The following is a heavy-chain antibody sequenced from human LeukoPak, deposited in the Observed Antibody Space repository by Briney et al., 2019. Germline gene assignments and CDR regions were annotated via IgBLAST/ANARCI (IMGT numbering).Heavy chain of an antibody. D-gene: IGHD4-17*01. CDR2: IHTSGDT. Sequence: GGSLRLFCAASGLAGSHNYVSWVRQAPGKGLERVSAIHTSGDTCYADSVKGRFTISRDTSKNTLYLQINSLRVEDTAVYYCIVFGDSNHWGQGTLVTVSS. V-gene: IGHV3-53*01. J-gene: IGHJ5*02. CDR3: IVFGDSNH. CDR1: GLAGSHNY.